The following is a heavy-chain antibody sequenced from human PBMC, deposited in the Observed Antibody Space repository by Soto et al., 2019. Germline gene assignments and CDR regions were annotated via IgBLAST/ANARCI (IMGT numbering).Heavy chain of an antibody. CDR2: VYRSGTP. Sequence: PSETLSLTCRVSGASVSSETHFWSWIRQPPGKGLEWIGYVYRSGTPNSNPALKSRVTVSEDKWKNQFSLSLNSVTAADTAVYYCAREDMSGTFHFDYWGPGIRATV. CDR1: GASVSSETHF. J-gene: IGHJ4*02. V-gene: IGHV4-61*01. CDR3: AREDMSGTFHFDY. D-gene: IGHD1-26*01.